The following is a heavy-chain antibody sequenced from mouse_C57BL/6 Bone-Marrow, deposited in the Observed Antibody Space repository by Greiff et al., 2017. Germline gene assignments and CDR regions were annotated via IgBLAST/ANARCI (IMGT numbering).Heavy chain of an antibody. CDR1: GFTFSSYG. V-gene: IGHV5-6*02. CDR3: ARRGQLRLRDAMDY. CDR2: ISSGGSYS. D-gene: IGHD3-2*02. Sequence: DVMLVESGGDLVKPGGSLKLSCAASGFTFSSYGTSWVRQTPDKKLELVATISSGGSYSYYPDSVKGRFTISRDNAKNTLYLQMSSLKSEDTAMYDCARRGQLRLRDAMDYWGKGTSVTVSS. J-gene: IGHJ4*01.